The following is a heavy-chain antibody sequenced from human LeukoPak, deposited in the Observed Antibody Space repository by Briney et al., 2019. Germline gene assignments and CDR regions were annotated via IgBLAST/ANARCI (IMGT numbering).Heavy chain of an antibody. CDR1: GGSISSGGYY. CDR3: ARDPDYGDYPGYYYYGMDV. J-gene: IGHJ6*04. V-gene: IGHV4-31*03. Sequence: NPSETLSLTCTVSGGSISSGGYYWRWIRQHPGKGLEWIGYIYYSGSTYYNPSLKSRVTISVDTSKNQFSLKLSSVTAADTAVYYCARDPDYGDYPGYYYYGMDVWSKGTTVTVSS. CDR2: IYYSGST. D-gene: IGHD4-17*01.